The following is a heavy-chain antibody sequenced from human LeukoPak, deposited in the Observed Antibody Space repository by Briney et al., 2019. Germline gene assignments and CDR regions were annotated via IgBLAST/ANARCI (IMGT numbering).Heavy chain of an antibody. D-gene: IGHD2-8*02. V-gene: IGHV3-74*03. Sequence: GGSLRLSCAASGFTFSSHWMHWVRQAPGEGLVWVSRINNDGSDTMYADSVKGRFTSSSDNAKNTLYLRMNSLRADVTAVYYCARGLVGPDYWGQGTLVTVSS. CDR2: INNDGSDT. J-gene: IGHJ4*02. CDR1: GFTFSSHW. CDR3: ARGLVGPDY.